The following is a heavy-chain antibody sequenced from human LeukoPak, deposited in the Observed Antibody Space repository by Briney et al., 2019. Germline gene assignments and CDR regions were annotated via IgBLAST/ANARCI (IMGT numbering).Heavy chain of an antibody. CDR2: IYHSGST. J-gene: IGHJ5*02. Sequence: PSGTLSLTCAVSGGSISSSNWWSWVRQPPGKGLEWIGEIYHSGSTNYNPSLKSRVTISVDKSKNQFSLKLSSVTAADTAVYYCARGRGSSGWYYCSSCGFDPWGQGTLVTVSS. CDR1: GGSISSSNW. CDR3: ARGRGSSGWYYCSSCGFDP. D-gene: IGHD6-19*01. V-gene: IGHV4-4*02.